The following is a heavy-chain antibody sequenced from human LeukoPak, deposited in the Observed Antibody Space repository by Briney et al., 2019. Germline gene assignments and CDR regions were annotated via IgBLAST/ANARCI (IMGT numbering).Heavy chain of an antibody. CDR3: ARDVIRGSGTTGESYYYYYMDV. V-gene: IGHV3-33*01. CDR1: GFTFSSYG. J-gene: IGHJ6*03. Sequence: SGRSLRLSCAASGFTFSSYGMHWVRQAPGKGLEWVAVIWYDGSNKYYADSVKGRFTISRDNSKNTLYLQMNSLRAEDTAVYYCARDVIRGSGTTGESYYYYYMDVWGKGTTVTVSS. D-gene: IGHD1-7*01. CDR2: IWYDGSNK.